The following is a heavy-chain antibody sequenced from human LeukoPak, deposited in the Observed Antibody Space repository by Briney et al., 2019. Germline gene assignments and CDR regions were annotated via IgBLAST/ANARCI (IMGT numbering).Heavy chain of an antibody. CDR3: ARSAIFGVVNWFDP. J-gene: IGHJ5*02. D-gene: IGHD3-3*01. CDR1: GGSFSGYY. CDR2: INHSGST. V-gene: IGHV4-34*01. Sequence: MSSETLSLTCAVYGGSFSGYYWSWIRQPPGRGLEWIGEINHSGSTNYNPSLKSRVTISVDTSKNQFSLKLSSVTAADTAVYYCARSAIFGVVNWFDPWGQGTLVTVSS.